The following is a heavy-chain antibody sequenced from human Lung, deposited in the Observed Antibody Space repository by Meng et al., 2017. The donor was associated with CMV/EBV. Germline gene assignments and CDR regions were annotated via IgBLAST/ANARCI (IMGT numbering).Heavy chain of an antibody. D-gene: IGHD3-3*01. J-gene: IGHJ6*02. V-gene: IGHV4-59*01. CDR3: ARVSGYYYYGMDV. CDR1: GGSISSYY. CDR2: IYYSGST. Sequence: SETXSLTCTVSGGSISSYYWSWIRQPPGKGLEWIGYIYYSGSTNYNPSLKSRVTISVDTSKNQFSLKLSSVTAADTAVYYCARVSGYYYYGMDVWGHGTTVTVSS.